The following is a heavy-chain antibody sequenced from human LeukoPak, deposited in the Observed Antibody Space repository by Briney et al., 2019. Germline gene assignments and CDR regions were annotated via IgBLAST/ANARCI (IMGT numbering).Heavy chain of an antibody. CDR3: AKGTVSSGYYWVFEY. V-gene: IGHV3-9*03. D-gene: IGHD3-22*01. CDR2: ITWNSGSI. Sequence: GRSLRLSCAASGFTFDDYAMHWVRQAPGKGLEWVSSITWNSGSIDYADSVKGRFTISRDNAKNSLYLQMYSLRAEDMALYYCAKGTVSSGYYWVFEYWGQGTLVTVSS. CDR1: GFTFDDYA. J-gene: IGHJ4*02.